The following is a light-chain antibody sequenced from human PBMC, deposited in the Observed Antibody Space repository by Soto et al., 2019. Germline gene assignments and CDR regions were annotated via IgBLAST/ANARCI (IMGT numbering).Light chain of an antibody. CDR3: HQYNSWPPGT. J-gene: IGKJ2*01. Sequence: EIVLTQSPAILSVSPGERATLSCRASQSISRSLAWYQQKPGQAPRLLISDASTRATGIPARFSGSGSGTEFTLTISSLQSEDVALYYCHQYNSWPPGTFGQGTKVEIK. V-gene: IGKV3-15*01. CDR1: QSISRS. CDR2: DAS.